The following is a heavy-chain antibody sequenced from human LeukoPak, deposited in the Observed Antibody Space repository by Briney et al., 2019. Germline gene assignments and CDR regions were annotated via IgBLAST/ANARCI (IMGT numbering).Heavy chain of an antibody. D-gene: IGHD4-23*01. CDR2: ISSTISYI. V-gene: IGHV3-21*01. J-gene: IGHJ4*02. CDR1: GFTFSSYS. Sequence: GGSLRLSCAASGFTFSSYSMNWVRQAPGKGLEWVSSISSTISYIYYADSVKGRFTISRDNAKNPLYLQMNSLRAEDTAVYYCARDPGGGNSGFDYWGQGTLVTVSS. CDR3: ARDPGGGNSGFDY.